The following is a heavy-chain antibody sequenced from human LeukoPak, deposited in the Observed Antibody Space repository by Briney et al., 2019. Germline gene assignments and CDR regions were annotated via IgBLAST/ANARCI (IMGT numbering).Heavy chain of an antibody. J-gene: IGHJ4*02. CDR2: IRNTYQSYTT. CDR3: ARHSNTAPDY. V-gene: IGHV3-72*01. CDR1: GFTFNDHY. Sequence: PGGSLRLSSAASGFTFNDHYMDWVRQAPGKGLEWVGLIRNTYQSYTTGYAASVRGRFTISRDDSKNSIFLEMNSLKTEDTAVYYCARHSNTAPDYWGQGTPVTVSS. D-gene: IGHD2-15*01.